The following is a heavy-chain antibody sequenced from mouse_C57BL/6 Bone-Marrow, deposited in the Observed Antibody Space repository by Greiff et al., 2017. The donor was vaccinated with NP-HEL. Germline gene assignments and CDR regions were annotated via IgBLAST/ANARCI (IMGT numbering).Heavy chain of an antibody. CDR2: INYDGSST. Sequence: EVMLVESEGGLVQPGSSMKLSCTASGFTFSDYSMAWVRQVPEKGPEWVANINYDGSSTYYLDSLKSRFIISRDNAKNILYLQMSSLKSEDTATYYCAREGGLRRRTYAMDYWGQGTSVTVSS. CDR3: AREGGLRRRTYAMDY. CDR1: GFTFSDYS. J-gene: IGHJ4*01. V-gene: IGHV5-16*01. D-gene: IGHD2-4*01.